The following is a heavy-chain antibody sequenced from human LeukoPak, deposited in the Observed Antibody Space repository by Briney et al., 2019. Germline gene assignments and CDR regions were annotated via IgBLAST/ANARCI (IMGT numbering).Heavy chain of an antibody. CDR1: GFTFSSYA. CDR2: ISGSGGST. J-gene: IGHJ5*02. D-gene: IGHD4-23*01. CDR3: AKDDNGGIREDWFDP. V-gene: IGHV3-23*01. Sequence: GGSLRLSCAASGFTFSSYAMSWVRQAPGKGLEWVSGISGSGGSTYYADSVKGRFTISRDNSKNTLYLQMNSLRAEDTAVYYCAKDDNGGIREDWFDPWGQGTLVTVSS.